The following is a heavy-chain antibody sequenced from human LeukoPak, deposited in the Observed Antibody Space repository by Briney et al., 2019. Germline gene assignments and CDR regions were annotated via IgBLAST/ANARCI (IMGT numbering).Heavy chain of an antibody. CDR2: ISSSSSSTI. CDR1: GFTFSSYS. J-gene: IGHJ6*02. Sequence: GGSLRLSCAASGFTFSSYSMNWVRQAPGKGLEWVSYISSSSSSTIYYADSVKGRFTISRDNAKNSLYLQMNSLRDEDTAVYYCARDWPNYVLGIYRYDYYGMDVWGQGTTVTVSS. D-gene: IGHD3-16*02. CDR3: ARDWPNYVLGIYRYDYYGMDV. V-gene: IGHV3-48*02.